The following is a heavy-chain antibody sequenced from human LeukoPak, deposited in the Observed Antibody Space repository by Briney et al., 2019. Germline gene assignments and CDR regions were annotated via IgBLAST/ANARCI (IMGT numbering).Heavy chain of an antibody. CDR2: ISAYNGNT. CDR1: GYTCTSYG. V-gene: IGHV1-18*01. D-gene: IGHD2-15*01. CDR3: ARDQRYCSGGSCYPDWFDP. J-gene: IGHJ5*02. Sequence: ASVKVSCKASGYTCTSYGISWVRQAPGQGLEWMGWISAYNGNTNYAQKLQGRVTMTTDTSTSTAYMELRSLRSDDTAVYYCARDQRYCSGGSCYPDWFDPWGQGTLVTVSS.